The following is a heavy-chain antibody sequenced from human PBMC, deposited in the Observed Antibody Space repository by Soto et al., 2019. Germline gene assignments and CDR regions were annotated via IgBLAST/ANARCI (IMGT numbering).Heavy chain of an antibody. Sequence: GGSLRLSCAASGFTFSSYGMHWVRQAPGKGLEWVAVISYDGSNKYYADSVKGRFTISRDNSKNTLYLQMNSLRAEDTAVYYCAKNVVGWLRTTYYYGMDVWGQGTTVTVSS. CDR1: GFTFSSYG. D-gene: IGHD2-2*01. CDR2: ISYDGSNK. J-gene: IGHJ6*02. V-gene: IGHV3-30*18. CDR3: AKNVVGWLRTTYYYGMDV.